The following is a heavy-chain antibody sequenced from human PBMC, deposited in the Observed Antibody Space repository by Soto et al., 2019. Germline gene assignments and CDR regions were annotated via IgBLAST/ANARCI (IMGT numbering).Heavy chain of an antibody. V-gene: IGHV3-33*01. D-gene: IGHD6-13*01. Sequence: QVQLVESGGGVVQPGRSLRLSCAASGFTFSSYGMHWVRQAPGKGLEWVAVIWYDGSNKYYAASVKGRFTISRDNSKNTLYLQMNSLRAEDTAVYYCAREQQLVSEGWFDPWGQGTLVTVSS. CDR3: AREQQLVSEGWFDP. CDR2: IWYDGSNK. J-gene: IGHJ5*02. CDR1: GFTFSSYG.